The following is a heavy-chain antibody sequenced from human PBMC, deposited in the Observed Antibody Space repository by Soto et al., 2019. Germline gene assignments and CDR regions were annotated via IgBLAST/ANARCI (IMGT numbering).Heavy chain of an antibody. CDR1: GFSLSTSGVG. V-gene: IGHV2-5*02. CDR2: IYWDDDK. J-gene: IGHJ1*01. D-gene: IGHD2-15*01. CDR3: AHTVGLVVVTIEDEYFQH. Sequence: SGPTLVNPTQTLTLTCTSSGFSLSTSGVGVGWIRQPPGKALEWLAVIYWDDDKGYSPSLKNRLTITKDTSKNQVVLTMTNMDPVDTATYYCAHTVGLVVVTIEDEYFQHWGQGTQVTVSS.